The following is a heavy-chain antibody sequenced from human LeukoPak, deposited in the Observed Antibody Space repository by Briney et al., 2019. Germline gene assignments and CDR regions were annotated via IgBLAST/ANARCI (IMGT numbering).Heavy chain of an antibody. CDR1: GDSVSSNSAA. D-gene: IGHD3-10*01. V-gene: IGHV6-1*01. CDR2: TYYRSKWYN. J-gene: IGHJ4*02. Sequence: SQTLSLTCAISGDSVSSNSAAWNWIRQSPSRGLEWLGRTYYRSKWYNDYAVSVKSRITINPDTSKNQFSLKLSSVTAADTAVYYCARARSTMVRGVIKGMYFDYWGQGTLVTVSS. CDR3: ARARSTMVRGVIKGMYFDY.